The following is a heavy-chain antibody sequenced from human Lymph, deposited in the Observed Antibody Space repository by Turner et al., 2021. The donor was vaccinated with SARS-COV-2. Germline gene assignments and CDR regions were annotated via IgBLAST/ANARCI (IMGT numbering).Heavy chain of an antibody. CDR2: INPNSGGT. Sequence: QVQLVQSGAEVKKPGGSVKVSCKASGYTFTGYYMHWVRQAPGQGLEWMGWINPNSGGTNYAQKFQGRVTMTRDTSISTAYMELSRLRSDDTAVYYCARDVERYNDFWSGYSGGYGLDVWGQGTTVTVSS. D-gene: IGHD3-3*01. V-gene: IGHV1-2*02. CDR3: ARDVERYNDFWSGYSGGYGLDV. CDR1: GYTFTGYY. J-gene: IGHJ6*02.